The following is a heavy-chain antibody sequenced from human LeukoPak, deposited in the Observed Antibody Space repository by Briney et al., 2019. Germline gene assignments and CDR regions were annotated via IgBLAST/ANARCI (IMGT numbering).Heavy chain of an antibody. V-gene: IGHV3-23*01. J-gene: IGHJ3*02. D-gene: IGHD3-10*01. Sequence: GGSLRLSCSASGCTLSGHSMTWVRQAPGKRLEWVSAISGSGGSTYYADSVKGRSTISRDNSKNTLYLQMNSLRAEDTAVYYCAKFGLAGSGRYHDAFDIWGQGTMVTVSS. CDR1: GCTLSGHS. CDR3: AKFGLAGSGRYHDAFDI. CDR2: ISGSGGST.